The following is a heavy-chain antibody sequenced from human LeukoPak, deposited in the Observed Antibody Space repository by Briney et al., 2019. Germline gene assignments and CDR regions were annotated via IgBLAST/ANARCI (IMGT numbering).Heavy chain of an antibody. CDR3: AREPLSRDYYDSSGFDY. Sequence: PGGSLRLSCAASGFTFSSYAMHWVRQAPGKGLEWVAVISYDGSNKYYADSVKGRFTISRDSSKNTLYLQMNSLRAEDTAVYYCAREPLSRDYYDSSGFDYWGQGTLVTVSS. CDR1: GFTFSSYA. J-gene: IGHJ4*02. V-gene: IGHV3-30-3*01. CDR2: ISYDGSNK. D-gene: IGHD3-22*01.